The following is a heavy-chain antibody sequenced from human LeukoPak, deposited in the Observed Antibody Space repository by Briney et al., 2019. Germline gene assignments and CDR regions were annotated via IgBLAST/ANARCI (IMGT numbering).Heavy chain of an antibody. V-gene: IGHV3-21*01. CDR2: ISSSSSYI. J-gene: IGHJ4*02. CDR1: AFTFSSYS. Sequence: GGSMRLSCVASAFTFSSYSMNWVRQAPGKGLEWVSSISSSSSYIYYADSGKGRFTISRDNAKNSLYLQMNSLRAEDTAVYYCARVVVVAATPDYWGQGTLVTVSS. D-gene: IGHD2-15*01. CDR3: ARVVVVAATPDY.